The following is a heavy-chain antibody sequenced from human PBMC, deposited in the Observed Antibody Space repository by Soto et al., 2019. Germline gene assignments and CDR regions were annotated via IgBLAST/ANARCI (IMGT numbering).Heavy chain of an antibody. CDR2: ISAYNGNT. D-gene: IGHD6-6*01. CDR3: AIRPLAARPRWFDP. J-gene: IGHJ5*02. Sequence: ASVKVSSKASGYTFTSHGIVWVRQSSGQGLEWMGWISAYNGNTNYAQKLQGRVTMTTDTSTSTAYMELRSLRSDDTAVYYCAIRPLAARPRWFDPCGQGTLVTGSS. CDR1: GYTFTSHG. V-gene: IGHV1-18*04.